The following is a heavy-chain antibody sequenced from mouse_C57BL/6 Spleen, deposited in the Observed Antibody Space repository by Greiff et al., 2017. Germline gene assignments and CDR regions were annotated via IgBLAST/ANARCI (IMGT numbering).Heavy chain of an antibody. CDR2: IDPKSGGT. D-gene: IGHD1-1*01. CDR3: ARDYGSSRGYFDY. Sequence: QVQLQQPGAELVKPGASVKLSCKASGYTFTSYWMHWVKQRPGRGLAWIGRIDPKSGGTKYNEKFKSKATLTVDKPSSTAYMQLSSLTSEDSAVYYCARDYGSSRGYFDYWGQGTTLTVSS. V-gene: IGHV1-72*01. J-gene: IGHJ2*01. CDR1: GYTFTSYW.